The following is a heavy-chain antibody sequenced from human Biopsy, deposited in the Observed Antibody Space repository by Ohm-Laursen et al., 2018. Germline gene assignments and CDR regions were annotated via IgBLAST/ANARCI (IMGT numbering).Heavy chain of an antibody. CDR2: IHYTGSPI. CDR3: ARRIPLYGMDV. CDR1: GFTFTSYE. Sequence: GSLRLSCTASGFTFTSYEMNWVRQASGKGLEWVANIHYTGSPIYYADSVRGRFTISRDNDEYLLFLQMNSLRVDDTAVYYCARRIPLYGMDVWGQGTMVTVSS. J-gene: IGHJ6*02. D-gene: IGHD2-2*02. V-gene: IGHV3-48*03.